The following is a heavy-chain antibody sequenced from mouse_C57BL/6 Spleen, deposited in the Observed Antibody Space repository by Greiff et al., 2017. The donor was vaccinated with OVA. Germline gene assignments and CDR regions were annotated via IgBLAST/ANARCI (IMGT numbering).Heavy chain of an antibody. CDR2: ISDGGSYT. CDR3: ARDEIYVWFAY. D-gene: IGHD2-3*01. CDR1: GFTFSSYA. J-gene: IGHJ3*01. Sequence: EVQLVESGGGLVKPGGSLKLSCAASGFTFSSYAMSWVRQTPEKRLEWVATISDGGSYTYYPDNVKGRFTISRDNAKNNLYLQMSHLKSEDTAMYYCARDEIYVWFAYWGQGTLVTVSA. V-gene: IGHV5-4*01.